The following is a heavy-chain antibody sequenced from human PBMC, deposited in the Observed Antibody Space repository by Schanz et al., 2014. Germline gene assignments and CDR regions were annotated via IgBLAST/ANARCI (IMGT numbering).Heavy chain of an antibody. CDR3: ARESSNDIVLVPGAVFDH. CDR2: VPFDGSQK. J-gene: IGHJ4*02. V-gene: IGHV3-30*04. Sequence: VQLVESGGGVVQPGRSLRLSCAASVFTFSTHAMHWVRQAPGKGLEWVALVPFDGSQKFYADSVKGRFTISRDNSKNTVYLQMNSLRPGDTAVYYCARESSNDIVLVPGAVFDHWGQGILVTVSS. D-gene: IGHD2-2*01. CDR1: VFTFSTHA.